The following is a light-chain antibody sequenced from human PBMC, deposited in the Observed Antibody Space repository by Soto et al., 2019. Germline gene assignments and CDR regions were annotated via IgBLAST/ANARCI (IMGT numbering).Light chain of an antibody. CDR2: EVS. Sequence: QSALAQPSAVSGSPGQSITISCTGTSTDVGGYNYVSWYQHHPGKGPKLIIYEVSNRPSGVSDRFSGSKSGNKASLIISNLEAEDESDYYCGSYTSTDTPFVFGTGTKATV. CDR1: STDVGGYNY. V-gene: IGLV2-14*01. CDR3: GSYTSTDTPFV. J-gene: IGLJ1*01.